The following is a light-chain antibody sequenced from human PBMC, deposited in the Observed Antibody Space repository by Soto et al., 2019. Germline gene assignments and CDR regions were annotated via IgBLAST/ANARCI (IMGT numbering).Light chain of an antibody. Sequence: EIVLTQSPGTLSLSPGERATLSCRASQSVSSSYLAWYQQKPGQAPRLLIYGASSRASGIPDRFSGSGSGTDFTLTISSLEPEDFALYYCQQYGSSSFTFGQGTRLEIK. CDR2: GAS. V-gene: IGKV3-20*01. CDR3: QQYGSSSFT. J-gene: IGKJ5*01. CDR1: QSVSSSY.